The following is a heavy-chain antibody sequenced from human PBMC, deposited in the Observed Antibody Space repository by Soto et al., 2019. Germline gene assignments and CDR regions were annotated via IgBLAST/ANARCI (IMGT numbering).Heavy chain of an antibody. CDR1: GGSFSNYY. D-gene: IGHD4-17*01. V-gene: IGHV4-34*01. J-gene: IGHJ6*02. CDR2: INHSGTT. Sequence: QVQLQQWGAGLLKPSETLSLTCAVYGGSFSNYYWSWIRQPPGKGLEWIGEINHSGTTNYNPSLKSRVTTSVDTSKKQFCLKLTSVTAADTAVYYCARVTRGDYLLTFSLRGMDVWGQGTPVTVSS. CDR3: ARVTRGDYLLTFSLRGMDV.